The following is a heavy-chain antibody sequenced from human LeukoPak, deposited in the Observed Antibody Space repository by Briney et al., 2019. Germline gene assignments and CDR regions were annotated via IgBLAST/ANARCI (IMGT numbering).Heavy chain of an antibody. CDR2: IITSATPI. J-gene: IGHJ4*02. Sequence: GGXLRLSCAASGFTFSDYYMSWIRQAPGKLLEWLLYIITSATPIYYADSVNGPFPISSDNAKNSLYLQMNSLRAEDTAVYYCARYRVDYWGQGTLVTVSS. CDR1: GFTFSDYY. CDR3: ARYRVDY. V-gene: IGHV3-11*04.